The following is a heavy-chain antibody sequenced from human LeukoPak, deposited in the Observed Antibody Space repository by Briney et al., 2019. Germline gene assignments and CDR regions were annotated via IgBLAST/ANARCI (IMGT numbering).Heavy chain of an antibody. Sequence: SVKVSCKASGGTFSSYAISWVRQAPGQGLEWMGRIIPILGIANYAQKFQGRVTITADKSTSTAYMELSSLRSKDTAVYYCARGLIDIVVVPAASPYYYYYGMDVWGQGTTVTVSS. CDR2: IIPILGIA. CDR3: ARGLIDIVVVPAASPYYYYYGMDV. CDR1: GGTFSSYA. V-gene: IGHV1-69*04. J-gene: IGHJ6*02. D-gene: IGHD2-2*01.